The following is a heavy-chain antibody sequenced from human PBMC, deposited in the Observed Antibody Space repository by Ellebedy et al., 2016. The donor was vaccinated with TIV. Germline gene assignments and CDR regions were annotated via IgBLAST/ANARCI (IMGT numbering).Heavy chain of an antibody. CDR1: GGSISSSNYY. V-gene: IGHV4-39*07. D-gene: IGHD2-21*01. CDR3: ARDSGGLFRRVFDP. J-gene: IGHJ5*02. CDR2: IYYSGST. Sequence: SETLSLXXTVSGGSISSSNYYWGWIRQPPGKGLEWIGSIYYSGSTYYNPSLKSRVTISVDTSKNQFSLKLSSVTAADTAVYYCARDSGGLFRRVFDPWGQGTLVTVSS.